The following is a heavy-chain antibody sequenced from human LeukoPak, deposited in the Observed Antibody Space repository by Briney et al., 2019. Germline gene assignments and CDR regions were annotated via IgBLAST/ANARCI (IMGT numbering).Heavy chain of an antibody. V-gene: IGHV1-69*05. J-gene: IGHJ6*03. CDR2: IIPIFGTA. CDR1: RGTFSSYT. Sequence: ASVKVSCKASRGTFSSYTISWVRQAPGQGLGWMGGIIPIFGTANYAQKFQGRVTITTDESTSTAYMEMSSLRSEDTAVYYCARDRYNWNYGYYYYMDVWGKGTTVTVSS. CDR3: ARDRYNWNYGYYYYMDV. D-gene: IGHD1-7*01.